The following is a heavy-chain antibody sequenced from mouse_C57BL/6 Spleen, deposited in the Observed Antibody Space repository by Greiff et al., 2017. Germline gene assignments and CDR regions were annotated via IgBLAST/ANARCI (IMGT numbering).Heavy chain of an antibody. D-gene: IGHD2-4*01. Sequence: VQLQESGPGLVQPSQSLSITCTVSGFSLTSYGVHWVRQSPGKGLEWLGVIWSGGSTDYNAAFISRLSISKDNSKSQVFFKMNSLQADDTAIYYCARSMITTGYYAMDYWGQGTSVTVSS. CDR3: ARSMITTGYYAMDY. CDR1: GFSLTSYG. V-gene: IGHV2-2*01. J-gene: IGHJ4*01. CDR2: IWSGGST.